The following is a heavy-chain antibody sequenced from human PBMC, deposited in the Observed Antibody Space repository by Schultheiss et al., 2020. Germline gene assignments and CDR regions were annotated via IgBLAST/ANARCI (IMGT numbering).Heavy chain of an antibody. J-gene: IGHJ4*02. D-gene: IGHD4-17*01. CDR3: ARVPDYGDDY. CDR2: ISYDGSNK. V-gene: IGHV3-30-3*01. CDR1: GFTFSSYA. Sequence: GGSLRLSCAASGFTFSSYAMHWVRQAPGKGLEWVAVISYDGSNKYYADSVKGRFTISRDNSKNTLYLQMNSLRAEDTAVYYCARVPDYGDDYWGQGTLVT.